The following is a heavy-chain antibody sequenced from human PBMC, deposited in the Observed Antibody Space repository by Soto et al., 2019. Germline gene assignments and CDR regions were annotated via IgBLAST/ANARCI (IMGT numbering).Heavy chain of an antibody. V-gene: IGHV5-51*01. CDR3: ARGPTWGYYYYYMDV. Sequence: PGESLKISCKGSGYSFTSYWIGWVRQMPGKGLEWMGIIYPGDSDTRYSPSFQGQVTISADKSISTAYLQWSSLKASDTAMYYCARGPTWGYYYYYMDVWGKGTTVTVSS. CDR1: GYSFTSYW. J-gene: IGHJ6*03. D-gene: IGHD1-26*01. CDR2: IYPGDSDT.